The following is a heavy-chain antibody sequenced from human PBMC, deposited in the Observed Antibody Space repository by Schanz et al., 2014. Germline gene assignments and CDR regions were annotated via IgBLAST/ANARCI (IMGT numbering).Heavy chain of an antibody. Sequence: HVQLVQSEAAVKKPGASVKVSCKASGYFFSSYGISWVRQAPGQGLEWMGWISPYNGNTKYAEKLEDRVTMTTDISTSTAYMQLRSLTSDDTAVYYCARVVRSDYLSELDFWGQGTQVIVSS. J-gene: IGHJ4*02. CDR2: ISPYNGNT. D-gene: IGHD4-17*01. V-gene: IGHV1-18*01. CDR1: GYFFSSYG. CDR3: ARVVRSDYLSELDF.